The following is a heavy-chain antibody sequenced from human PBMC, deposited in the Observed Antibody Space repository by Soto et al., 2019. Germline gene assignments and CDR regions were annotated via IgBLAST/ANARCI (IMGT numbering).Heavy chain of an antibody. J-gene: IGHJ4*02. CDR2: ISGSGGST. CDR1: GFTFTTYA. Sequence: EVQLLESGGGLVQPGGSLRLSCAASGFTFTTYAMSWVRQAPGKGLEWVSAISGSGGSTYYTDSVKGRFTLSRDNSKNTLYLQMNRLRAEDTAVYYCAKNWDTTFSSSSHWGQGTLVTVSS. CDR3: AKNWDTTFSSSSH. V-gene: IGHV3-23*01. D-gene: IGHD6-6*01.